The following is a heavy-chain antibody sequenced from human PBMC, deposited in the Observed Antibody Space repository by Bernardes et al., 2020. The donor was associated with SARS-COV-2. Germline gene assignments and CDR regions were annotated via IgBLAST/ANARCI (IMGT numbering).Heavy chain of an antibody. V-gene: IGHV3-7*01. CDR2: IKQDGSEK. CDR1: GFTFSSYW. CDR3: ARDGIAVAGTYYYYGMDV. D-gene: IGHD6-19*01. Sequence: VGSLSLSCAASGFTFSSYWMSWVRQAPGKGLEWVANIKQDGSEKYYVDSVKGRFTISRDNAKNSLYLQMNSLRAEDTAVYYCARDGIAVAGTYYYYGMDVWGQGTTVTVSS. J-gene: IGHJ6*02.